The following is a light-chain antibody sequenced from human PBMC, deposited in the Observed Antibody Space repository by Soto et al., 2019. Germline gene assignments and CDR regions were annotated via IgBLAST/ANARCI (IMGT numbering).Light chain of an antibody. V-gene: IGLV2-14*01. CDR2: EVS. Sequence: QSVLTQPASVSGSPGQSITISCTGTSSDVGGYNYVSWYQHHPGKAPKLMIYEVSNRPSGVSIRFSASKSGNTASLTVSGLQAEDEADYYCMCYAGGNNWVFGGGTKVTVL. CDR3: MCYAGGNNWV. CDR1: SSDVGGYNY. J-gene: IGLJ3*02.